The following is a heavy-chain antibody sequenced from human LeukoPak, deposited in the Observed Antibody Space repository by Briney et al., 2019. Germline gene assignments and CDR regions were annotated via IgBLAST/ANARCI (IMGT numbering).Heavy chain of an antibody. CDR1: GYTFTSYG. CDR3: GRLGQPYYYYYYMEV. V-gene: IGHV1-18*01. J-gene: IGHJ6*03. CDR2: ISSYNGNT. D-gene: IGHD2-2*01. Sequence: ASVKVSCKASGYTFTSYGISWLRQAPGQGLEGMGWISSYNGNTNYPQKLQGRVTMTTDTSTSTAYMELRSLRSDDTAVYYCGRLGQPYYYYYYMEVWGKGTTVTVCS.